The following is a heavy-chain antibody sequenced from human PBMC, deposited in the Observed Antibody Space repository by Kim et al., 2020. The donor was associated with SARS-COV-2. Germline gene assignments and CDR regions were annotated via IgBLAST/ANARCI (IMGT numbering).Heavy chain of an antibody. D-gene: IGHD3-16*01. CDR2: ITESSTTI. CDR1: GFTFSAYD. J-gene: IGHJ3*02. V-gene: IGHV3-48*02. Sequence: GGSLRLSCVTSGFTFSAYDMNWVRQAPGKGLEWLSFITESSTTIYYADSVEGRFTISRDNAKNSLFLQMNSLRDEDTALYYCVRDRMGGAFDMWGQGTMVTVSS. CDR3: VRDRMGGAFDM.